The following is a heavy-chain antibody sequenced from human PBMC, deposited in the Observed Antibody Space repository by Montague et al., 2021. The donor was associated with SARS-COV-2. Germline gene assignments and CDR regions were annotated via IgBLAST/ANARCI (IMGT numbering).Heavy chain of an antibody. V-gene: IGHV3-53*01. CDR2: IYIGGSS. CDR3: ARGADYGSETHSLDY. J-gene: IGHJ4*02. D-gene: IGHD3-10*01. Sequence: SLRLSCAASGFAVSGNYMNWVRQAPGKGLEWVSIIYIGGSSYYSDSVRGRFTISRDNSKNTLYLQMNSLRAEDTAVYYCARGADYGSETHSLDYWGQGALVTVSS. CDR1: GFAVSGNY.